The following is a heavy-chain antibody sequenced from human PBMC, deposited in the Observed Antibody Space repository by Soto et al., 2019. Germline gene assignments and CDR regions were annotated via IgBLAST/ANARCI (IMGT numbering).Heavy chain of an antibody. Sequence: SATLSLTCTVSGGSVSSGSYYWRWIRQPPGKGLEWIGFGSYSGTTNYKPSLKSRVTISVDTSRSQISLKVSSLTAADTAVYYCVRGATVTQDDYGGQGTLVTVSS. CDR3: VRGATVTQDDY. CDR2: GSYSGTT. CDR1: GGSVSSGSYY. J-gene: IGHJ4*02. V-gene: IGHV4-61*01. D-gene: IGHD4-17*01.